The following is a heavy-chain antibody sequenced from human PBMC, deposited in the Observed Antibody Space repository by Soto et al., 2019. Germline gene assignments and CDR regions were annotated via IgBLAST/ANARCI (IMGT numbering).Heavy chain of an antibody. CDR3: ARTTSTVTIDY. D-gene: IGHD4-17*01. V-gene: IGHV3-7*01. CDR1: GFTFSSYW. J-gene: IGHJ4*02. Sequence: EVQLVESGGGLVQPGGSLRLSCAASGFTFSSYWMSWVRQAPGKGLEWVANIKQDGSEKYYVDSVKGRFTISRDNAKNSLYLQMNSLRAEDTAVHYCARTTSTVTIDYWGQGTLVTVSS. CDR2: IKQDGSEK.